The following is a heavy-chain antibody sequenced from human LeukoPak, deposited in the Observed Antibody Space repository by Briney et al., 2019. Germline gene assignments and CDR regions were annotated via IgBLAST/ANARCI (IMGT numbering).Heavy chain of an antibody. CDR3: ARGASSGYYSDY. Sequence: GGSPRLSCAASGFTFSSYSMNWVRQAPGKGLEWVSSISSSSSYIYYADSVKGRFTISRDNAKNSLYLQMNSLRAEDTAVYYCARGASSGYYSDYWGQGTLVTVSS. CDR1: GFTFSSYS. V-gene: IGHV3-21*01. D-gene: IGHD3-22*01. CDR2: ISSSSSYI. J-gene: IGHJ4*02.